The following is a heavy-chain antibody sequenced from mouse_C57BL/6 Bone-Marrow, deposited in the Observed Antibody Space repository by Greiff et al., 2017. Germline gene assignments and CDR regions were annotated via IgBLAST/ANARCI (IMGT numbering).Heavy chain of an antibody. Sequence: QVQLQQPGAELVMPGASVKLSCKASGYTFTSYWMHWVTQRPGQGLEWVGEIDPSGSYTNYNQKFKGKSTLTVDKSSSTAYMQLSSLASEDSAFYYCARSLYYGSSYNYWGQGTTLTVSS. CDR3: ARSLYYGSSYNY. V-gene: IGHV1-69*01. CDR1: GYTFTSYW. J-gene: IGHJ2*01. CDR2: IDPSGSYT. D-gene: IGHD1-1*01.